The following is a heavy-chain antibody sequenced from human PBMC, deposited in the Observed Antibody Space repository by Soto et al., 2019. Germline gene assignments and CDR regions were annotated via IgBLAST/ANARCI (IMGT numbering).Heavy chain of an antibody. CDR2: IYYSGST. Sequence: PSETLSLTCTVSGGSISSSSYYWGWIRQPPGKGLEWIGSIYYSGSTYYNPSLKSRVTISVDTSKNQFSLKLSSVTAADTAVYYCARLRDYGGPDDYWGQGTLVTVSS. CDR3: ARLRDYGGPDDY. V-gene: IGHV4-39*01. D-gene: IGHD4-17*01. J-gene: IGHJ4*02. CDR1: GGSISSSSYY.